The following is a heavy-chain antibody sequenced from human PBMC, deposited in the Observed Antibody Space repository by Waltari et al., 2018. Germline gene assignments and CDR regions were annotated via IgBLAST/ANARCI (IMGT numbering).Heavy chain of an antibody. Sequence: QVQLQQWGAGLLKPSETLSLTCAVYGGSFSGYYWSWIRQPPGKGVEWIGEINHSGTTNYNPSLKSRVTISVDTSKNQFSLKLSSVTAEDTAVYYCARVEGETGTTKDWGQGTLVTVSS. CDR2: INHSGTT. CDR1: GGSFSGYY. CDR3: ARVEGETGTTKD. J-gene: IGHJ4*02. D-gene: IGHD1-7*01. V-gene: IGHV4-34*01.